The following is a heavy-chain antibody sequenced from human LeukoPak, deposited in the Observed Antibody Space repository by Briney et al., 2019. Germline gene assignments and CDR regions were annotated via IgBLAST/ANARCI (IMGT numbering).Heavy chain of an antibody. CDR3: ARADYDGYFDY. J-gene: IGHJ4*02. V-gene: IGHV3-23*01. CDR2: ISDTDGRT. Sequence: GGSLRLSCAPSGFTFSSHAMGWVRQAPRKGLEWVSAISDTDGRTYYADSVKGRFAISRDNSKSTLYLQMNSLSAEDTAVYYCARADYDGYFDYWGQGTLVTVSS. CDR1: GFTFSSHA. D-gene: IGHD4-17*01.